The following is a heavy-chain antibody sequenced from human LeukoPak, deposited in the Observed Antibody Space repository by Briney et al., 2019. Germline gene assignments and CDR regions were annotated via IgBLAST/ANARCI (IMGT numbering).Heavy chain of an antibody. V-gene: IGHV3-20*04. CDR1: GFSFDDYG. J-gene: IGHJ4*02. CDR3: ARGSGSGWAARFDY. Sequence: GGSLRLSCAASGFSFDDYGMTWVRQAPGKGLEWVAGINWNSVSTGYVDFVKGRFTIFRDNAKNSLYLQMNSLRAEDSAFYYCARGSGSGWAARFDYWGQGTLVTVSS. CDR2: INWNSVST. D-gene: IGHD6-19*01.